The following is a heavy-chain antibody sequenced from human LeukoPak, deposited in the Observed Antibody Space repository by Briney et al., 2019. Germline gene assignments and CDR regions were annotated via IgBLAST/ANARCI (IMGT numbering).Heavy chain of an antibody. Sequence: ASVKVSCKASGYTFTDYYIHWVRQAPGQGLEWMGWINPNSGGTNYAQKFQGRVTMTRDTSISTAYMELSRLRSDDTAVYYCARARDYCTNGVCYFGEGDNSYYMDVWGKGTTVTVSS. V-gene: IGHV1-2*02. D-gene: IGHD2-8*01. CDR3: ARARDYCTNGVCYFGEGDNSYYMDV. CDR2: INPNSGGT. CDR1: GYTFTDYY. J-gene: IGHJ6*03.